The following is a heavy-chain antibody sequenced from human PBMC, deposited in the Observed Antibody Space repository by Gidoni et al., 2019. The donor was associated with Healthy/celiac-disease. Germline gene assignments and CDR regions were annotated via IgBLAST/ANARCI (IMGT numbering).Heavy chain of an antibody. V-gene: IGHV3-33*01. CDR3: ARDSCGGDCYYFDY. Sequence: VQRVESGGGVVQHGRSVRLSCAASGFTFSSYGMHWVRQAPGKGLEVVAVILYDGSNKYYADSVKGRFTISRDNSKNTLYLQMNSLRAEDTALYYCARDSCGGDCYYFDYWGQGTLVTVSS. J-gene: IGHJ4*02. D-gene: IGHD2-21*02. CDR2: ILYDGSNK. CDR1: GFTFSSYG.